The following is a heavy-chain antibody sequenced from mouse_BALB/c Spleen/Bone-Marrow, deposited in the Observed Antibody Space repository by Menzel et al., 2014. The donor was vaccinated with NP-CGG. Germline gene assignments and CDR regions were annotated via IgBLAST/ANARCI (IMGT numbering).Heavy chain of an antibody. V-gene: IGHV1-54*01. J-gene: IGHJ4*01. CDR2: INPGSGGT. CDR3: ARCLYYDDAMDY. D-gene: IGHD2-4*01. Sequence: VKVVESGAELVRPGTSVKVSCKASGYAFTNYLIEWVKQRPGQGLEWIGVINPGSGGTNYNEKFKVKATLTADKSSSTAYMQLSSLTSDDSAVYFCARCLYYDDAMDYWGQGTSVTVFS. CDR1: GYAFTNYL.